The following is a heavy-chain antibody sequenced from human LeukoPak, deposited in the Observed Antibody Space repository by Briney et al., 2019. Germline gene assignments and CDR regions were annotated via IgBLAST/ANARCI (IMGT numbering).Heavy chain of an antibody. V-gene: IGHV3-48*01. CDR1: GYTFSSYS. CDR3: ARKGSGYSYGYPY. J-gene: IGHJ4*02. Sequence: PGRSLRLSCAASGYTFSSYSMNWVRQAPGKGLEWVSYISSTSSTIYYADSVKGRFTIPRDNAENSVYLQMNSLRAEDTAVYYCARKGSGYSYGYPYWGQGTLVTVSS. D-gene: IGHD5-18*01. CDR2: ISSTSSTI.